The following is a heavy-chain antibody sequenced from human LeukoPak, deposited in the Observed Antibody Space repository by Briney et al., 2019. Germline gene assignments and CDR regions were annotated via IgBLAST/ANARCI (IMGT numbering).Heavy chain of an antibody. J-gene: IGHJ4*02. V-gene: IGHV4-4*02. CDR2: IYHSGST. Sequence: KPSGTLSLTCAVSGGSISSSNWWSWVRQPPGKGLEWIGEIYHSGSTNYNPSLKSRVTISVDKSKNQFSLKLSSVTAAETAVYYCATVDGDYDEFDYWGQGTLVTVSS. CDR1: GGSISSSNW. CDR3: ATVDGDYDEFDY. D-gene: IGHD4-17*01.